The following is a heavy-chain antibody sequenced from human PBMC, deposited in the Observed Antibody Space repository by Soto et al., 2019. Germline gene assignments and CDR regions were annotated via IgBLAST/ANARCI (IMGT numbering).Heavy chain of an antibody. V-gene: IGHV3-23*01. Sequence: QPGGSLRLSCAASGFTFRCYAMSWVRQAPGKGLEWVSAISGSGGSTYYADSVKGRFTISRDNSKNTLYLQMTSLRAEDTAVYYCAKSIAARPGSFDYWGQGTLVTVSS. CDR3: AKSIAARPGSFDY. J-gene: IGHJ4*02. CDR1: GFTFRCYA. CDR2: ISGSGGST. D-gene: IGHD6-6*01.